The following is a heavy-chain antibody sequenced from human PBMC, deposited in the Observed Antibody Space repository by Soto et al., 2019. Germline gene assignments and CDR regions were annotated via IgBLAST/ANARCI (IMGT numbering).Heavy chain of an antibody. V-gene: IGHV3-7*04. Sequence: YMKSRFTISRDNAKNSLYLQMNSLRAEDTAVYYCARASYYYDGSGYHGYWGQGTLVTVSS. CDR3: ARASYYYDGSGYHGY. J-gene: IGHJ4*02. D-gene: IGHD3-22*01.